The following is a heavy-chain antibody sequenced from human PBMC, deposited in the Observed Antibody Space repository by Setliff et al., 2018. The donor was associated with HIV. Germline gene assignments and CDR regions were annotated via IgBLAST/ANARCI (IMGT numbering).Heavy chain of an antibody. CDR3: ARHRGSSSGGPGEIDY. D-gene: IGHD3-10*01. V-gene: IGHV4-34*01. Sequence: KTSETLSLTCTVYGGSFSGYYWSWIRQPPGMGLEWIGEINQSENTNYNPSLKSRVTISADPSKNQFSLKLSSVTAADTAVYYCARHRGSSSGGPGEIDYWGQGTLVTAPQ. J-gene: IGHJ4*02. CDR2: INQSENT. CDR1: GGSFSGYY.